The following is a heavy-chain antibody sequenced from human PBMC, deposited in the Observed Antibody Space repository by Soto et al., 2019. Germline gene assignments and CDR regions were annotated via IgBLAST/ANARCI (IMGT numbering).Heavy chain of an antibody. CDR3: AVVDSTGNWFDP. J-gene: IGHJ5*02. V-gene: IGHV4-39*01. CDR1: GGSISSSDFY. CDR2: MYYSGTT. Sequence: ASETLSLTCTVSGGSISSSDFYWGWLRQPPGKGLDFIGSMYYSGTTYYNPSLKNRITISVDTSKNQFSLKLISVTAADTAVYYCAVVDSTGNWFDPWGQGALVTVS. D-gene: IGHD3-22*01.